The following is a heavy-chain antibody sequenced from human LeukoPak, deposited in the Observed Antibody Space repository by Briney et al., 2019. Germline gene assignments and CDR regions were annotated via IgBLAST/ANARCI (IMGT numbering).Heavy chain of an antibody. CDR2: INPNSGGT. Sequence: ASVKVSCKASGYTFTGYYMHWVRQAPGQGLEWMGWINPNSGGTNYAQKFQGRVTMTRYTSISTAYMELSRLRSDDTAVYYCAREGAYYYDSSGSTLPDAFDIWGQGTMVTVSS. CDR1: GYTFTGYY. CDR3: AREGAYYYDSSGSTLPDAFDI. J-gene: IGHJ3*02. V-gene: IGHV1-2*02. D-gene: IGHD3-22*01.